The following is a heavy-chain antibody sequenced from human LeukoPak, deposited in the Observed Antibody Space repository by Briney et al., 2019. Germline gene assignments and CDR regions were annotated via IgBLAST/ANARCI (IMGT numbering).Heavy chain of an antibody. V-gene: IGHV4-4*07. Sequence: KPSETLSLTCTVSGGSISSYYWSWIRQPARKGLEWIGRIYTSGSTNYNPSLKSRVTMSVDTSKNQFSLKLSSVTAADTAVYYCAKSSGSGWTEPYNWFDPWGQGTLVTVSS. CDR3: AKSSGSGWTEPYNWFDP. CDR2: IYTSGST. CDR1: GGSISSYY. D-gene: IGHD6-19*01. J-gene: IGHJ5*02.